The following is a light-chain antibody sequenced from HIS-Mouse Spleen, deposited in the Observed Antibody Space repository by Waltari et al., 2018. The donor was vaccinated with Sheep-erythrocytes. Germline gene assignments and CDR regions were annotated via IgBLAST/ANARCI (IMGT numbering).Light chain of an antibody. CDR1: QGISSA. Sequence: AIQLTQSPSSLSASAGDRVTITCRASQGISSALAWYQPKPGKHPKLLIYDASSLESWVPSRFSGSGSGTDFTLTISSLQPEDFATYYCQQFNNYPRTFGQGTKVEIK. CDR2: DAS. J-gene: IGKJ1*01. CDR3: QQFNNYPRT. V-gene: IGKV1D-13*01.